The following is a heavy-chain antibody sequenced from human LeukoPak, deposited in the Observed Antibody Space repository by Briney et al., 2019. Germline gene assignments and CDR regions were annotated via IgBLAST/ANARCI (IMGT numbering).Heavy chain of an antibody. Sequence: ASVKVSCKASGYTFTSYGISWVRQAPGQGLEWMGWISAYNGNTNYAQKLQGRVTMTTDTSTGTAYMELRSLRSDDTAVYYCARDGGYYGSGRYFTYFYWGQGTLVTVSS. V-gene: IGHV1-18*04. CDR1: GYTFTSYG. CDR3: ARDGGYYGSGRYFTYFY. J-gene: IGHJ4*02. CDR2: ISAYNGNT. D-gene: IGHD3-10*01.